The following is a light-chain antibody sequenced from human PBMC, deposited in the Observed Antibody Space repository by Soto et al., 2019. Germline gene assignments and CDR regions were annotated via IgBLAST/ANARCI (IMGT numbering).Light chain of an antibody. J-gene: IGLJ3*02. CDR2: DVS. V-gene: IGLV2-11*01. CDR1: SSDFGGYNY. Sequence: QSVLTQPRSVSGSPGQSVTISCTGTSSDFGGYNYVSWYQQYPGKAPKLIIYDVSKRPSGVPDRFSGSKSGNTASLTISGLQAEDEADYYCCSYAGTYTLWVFGGGTKVTVL. CDR3: CSYAGTYTLWV.